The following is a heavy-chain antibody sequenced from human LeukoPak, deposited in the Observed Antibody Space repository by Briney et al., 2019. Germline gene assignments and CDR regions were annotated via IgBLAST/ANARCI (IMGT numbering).Heavy chain of an antibody. Sequence: PGGSLRLSCAASGFTFSSYWMHWVRQAPGKGLVWVSRINSDGSSTSYADSVKGRFTISRDNAKNTLYLQMNSLRAEDTAVYYCARDVRGVMLSNWFDPWGQGTLVTVSS. CDR2: INSDGSST. D-gene: IGHD3-10*02. CDR3: ARDVRGVMLSNWFDP. CDR1: GFTFSSYW. V-gene: IGHV3-74*01. J-gene: IGHJ5*02.